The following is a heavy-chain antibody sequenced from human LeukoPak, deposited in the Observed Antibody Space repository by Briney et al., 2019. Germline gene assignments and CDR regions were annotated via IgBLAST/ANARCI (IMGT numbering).Heavy chain of an antibody. CDR2: INPSGTGT. Sequence: ASVKVSCKASGYTITNNYMHWVRQAPGQGLEWMGVINPSGTGTSYAQKFQGRITMSRDTSTSTAYMELRSLRSDDTAVYYCARSLRYCSGGSCSDDAFDIWGQGTMVTVSS. V-gene: IGHV1-46*01. D-gene: IGHD2-15*01. J-gene: IGHJ3*02. CDR1: GYTITNNY. CDR3: ARSLRYCSGGSCSDDAFDI.